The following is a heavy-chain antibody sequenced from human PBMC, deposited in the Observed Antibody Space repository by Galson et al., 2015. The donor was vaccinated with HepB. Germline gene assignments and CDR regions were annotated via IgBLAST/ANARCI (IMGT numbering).Heavy chain of an antibody. D-gene: IGHD6-13*01. CDR3: AKAGSSWYYYGMDV. CDR1: GFTFSSYA. J-gene: IGHJ6*02. Sequence: SLRLSCAASGFTFSSYAMSWVRQAPGKGLEWVSAISGSGGSTYYADSVKGRFTISRDNSKNTLYLQMNSLRAEDTAVYYCAKAGSSWYYYGMDVWGQGTTVTVSS. CDR2: ISGSGGST. V-gene: IGHV3-23*01.